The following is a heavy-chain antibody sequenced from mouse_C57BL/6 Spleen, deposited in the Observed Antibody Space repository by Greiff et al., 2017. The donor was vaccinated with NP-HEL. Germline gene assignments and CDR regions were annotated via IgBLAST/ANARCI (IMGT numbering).Heavy chain of an antibody. CDR3: ARHEDYYGRTYAMDY. Sequence: VKVVESGAELVKPGASVKLSCKASGYTFTEYTIHWVKQRSGQGLEWIGWFYPGSGSIKYNEKFKDKATLTADKSSSTVYMELSRLTSEDSAVYFWARHEDYYGRTYAMDYWGQGTSVTVSS. CDR2: FYPGSGSI. J-gene: IGHJ4*01. V-gene: IGHV1-62-2*01. CDR1: GYTFTEYT. D-gene: IGHD1-1*01.